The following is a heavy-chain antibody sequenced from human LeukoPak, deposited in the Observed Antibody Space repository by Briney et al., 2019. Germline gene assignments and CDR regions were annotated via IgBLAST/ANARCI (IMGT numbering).Heavy chain of an antibody. D-gene: IGHD2-2*01. CDR2: IIPILGIA. CDR3: ARGYCSSTSCPHYYYYYMDV. V-gene: IGHV1-69*04. J-gene: IGHJ6*03. Sequence: GASVKVSCKASGGTFSSYAISWVRQAPGQGLEWMGRIIPILGIANYAQKFQGRVTITADKSTSTAYMELRSLRSDDTAVYYCARGYCSSTSCPHYYYYYMDVWGKGTTVTVSS. CDR1: GGTFSSYA.